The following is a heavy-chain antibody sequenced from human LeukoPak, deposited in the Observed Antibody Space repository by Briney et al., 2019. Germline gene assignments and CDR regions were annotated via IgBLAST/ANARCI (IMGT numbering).Heavy chain of an antibody. Sequence: GGSLRLSCAASGFTFSNYWVHWVRQAPGKGLVWVSRINPDGSAINYADSVKGRFTISRDNAKNTLYLQMNSLRAEDTAVYYCATAGNYRFDYWGQGTLVTVSS. CDR2: INPDGSAI. J-gene: IGHJ4*02. V-gene: IGHV3-74*01. CDR3: ATAGNYRFDY. CDR1: GFTFSNYW. D-gene: IGHD1-7*01.